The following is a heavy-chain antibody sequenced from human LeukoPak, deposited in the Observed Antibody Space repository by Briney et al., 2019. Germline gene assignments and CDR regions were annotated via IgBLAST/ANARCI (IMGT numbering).Heavy chain of an antibody. D-gene: IGHD2-15*01. CDR3: AKMGRYCSGGSCYLEPNWFDP. CDR1: GFTFSSYA. CDR2: ISGSGGST. V-gene: IGHV3-23*01. J-gene: IGHJ5*02. Sequence: PGGSLRLSCAASGFTFSSYAMSWVRQAPGKGLEWVSAISGSGGSTYYADSVKGRFTISGDNSKNTLYLQMNSLRAEDTAVYYCAKMGRYCSGGSCYLEPNWFDPWGQGTLVTVSP.